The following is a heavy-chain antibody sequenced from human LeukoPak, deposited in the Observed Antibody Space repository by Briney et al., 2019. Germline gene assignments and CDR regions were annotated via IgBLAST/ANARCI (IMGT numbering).Heavy chain of an antibody. J-gene: IGHJ4*02. CDR2: INPNSGGA. CDR1: GYTFTGYY. V-gene: IGHV1-2*02. D-gene: IGHD1-1*01. CDR3: ARADWNDGEIDY. Sequence: ASVKVSCKASGYTFTGYYMHWVRQAPGQGLEWMGWINPNSGGANYARKFQGRVTMTRDTSISTAYMELSRLRSDDTAVYYCARADWNDGEIDYWGQGTLVTVSS.